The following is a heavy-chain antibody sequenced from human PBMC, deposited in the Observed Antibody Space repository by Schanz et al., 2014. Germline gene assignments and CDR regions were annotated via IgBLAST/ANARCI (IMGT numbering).Heavy chain of an antibody. J-gene: IGHJ4*02. CDR1: GFTVSSNH. V-gene: IGHV3-23*04. D-gene: IGHD2-2*01. CDR2: ISGSGGST. Sequence: EGQLAESGGGLVQPGGSLRLSCAVSGFTVSSNHMSWVRQAPGKGLEWVSAISGSGGSTYYADSVKGRFTISRDNSKNTLYLQMNSLRAEDTAVYYCAKDSTHIDIVLVPTAIDYWGQGTLVTVSS. CDR3: AKDSTHIDIVLVPTAIDY.